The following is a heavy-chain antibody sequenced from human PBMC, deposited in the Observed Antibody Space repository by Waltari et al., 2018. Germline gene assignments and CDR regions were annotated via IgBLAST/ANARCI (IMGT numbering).Heavy chain of an antibody. J-gene: IGHJ3*02. V-gene: IGHV3-74*01. CDR1: GFTFSSYW. CDR3: ARGRDDYPLSAFDT. CDR2: IKSDGSST. D-gene: IGHD4-17*01. Sequence: EVQLVESGGGLVQPGGSLRLSCAASGFTFSSYWMHWVRQAPGKALVWVSRIKSDGSSTTYADSVKGRFTISRDNAKNTLSLQTNSLRGEDTAVYYCARGRDDYPLSAFDTWGQGTMVTVSS.